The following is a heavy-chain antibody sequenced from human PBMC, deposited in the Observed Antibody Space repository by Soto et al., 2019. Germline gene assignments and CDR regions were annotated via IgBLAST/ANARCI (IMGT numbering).Heavy chain of an antibody. CDR3: AKGGRQWLVTSDFNY. CDR1: GFTFSDYA. CDR2: VSHDGRNT. J-gene: IGHJ4*02. D-gene: IGHD6-19*01. V-gene: IGHV3-30*18. Sequence: VQLVESGGGVVQPGRSLRLSCAASGFTFSDYAMHWVRQAPGKGLEWVAVVSHDGRNTHYADSVKGRFTISRDSSTNTVTLEMTSLRAEDTAVYYCAKGGRQWLVTSDFNYWGQGALVTVSP.